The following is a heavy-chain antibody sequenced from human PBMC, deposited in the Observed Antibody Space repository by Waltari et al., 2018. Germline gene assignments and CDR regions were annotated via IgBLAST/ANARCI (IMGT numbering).Heavy chain of an antibody. CDR3: ARGGHVDWLPPDY. CDR1: GFRFSSFW. D-gene: IGHD3-9*01. CDR2: MLTDGSGT. Sequence: EVQLVESGGDLVQPGGSLRLSCAASGFRFSSFWMHWVRQGPGKGLVWVHGMLTDGSGTRYADSVEGRFTISRDNTKNTLYLQMNSLRVEDTAVYYCARGGHVDWLPPDYWGQGTLVTVSS. V-gene: IGHV3-74*01. J-gene: IGHJ4*02.